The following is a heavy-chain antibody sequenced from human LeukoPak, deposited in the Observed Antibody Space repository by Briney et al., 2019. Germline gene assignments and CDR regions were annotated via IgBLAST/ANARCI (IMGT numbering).Heavy chain of an antibody. CDR2: ISAYNGNT. D-gene: IGHD5-24*01. J-gene: IGHJ4*02. Sequence: ASVKVSCKASGYTCTSYGISWVRQAPGQGLEWMGWISAYNGNTKYAQKLQGRVTMTTDTSTSTAYMELRSLRSDDTAVYYCARARRGVEMATIFDFWGQGTLVTVSS. V-gene: IGHV1-18*01. CDR1: GYTCTSYG. CDR3: ARARRGVEMATIFDF.